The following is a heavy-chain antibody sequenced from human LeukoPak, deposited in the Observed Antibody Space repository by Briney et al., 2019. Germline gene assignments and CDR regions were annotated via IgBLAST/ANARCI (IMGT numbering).Heavy chain of an antibody. J-gene: IGHJ6*03. V-gene: IGHV1-8*02. CDR3: GIISYYYMDV. Sequence: ASVKVSCKAPGYTFTSYYMHWVRQATGQGLEWMGWINPNNGDTGYAQKFQGKITLTRNTSISTAYMELSSLRSDDTAVYYCGIISYYYMDVWGKGTTVTVSS. CDR2: INPNNGDT. CDR1: GYTFTSYY. D-gene: IGHD2/OR15-2a*01.